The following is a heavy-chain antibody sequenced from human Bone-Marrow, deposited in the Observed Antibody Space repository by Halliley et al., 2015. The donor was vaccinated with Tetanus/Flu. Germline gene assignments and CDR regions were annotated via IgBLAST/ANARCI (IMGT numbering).Heavy chain of an antibody. Sequence: SLRLSCVASGFTFTDHYMNWIRQSPGKGLEWISYMSSSGRTIYYADSVKGRFTMSRDNVQNSVSLQMDSLRDDDTAVYYCARTDEYPGSVGYAGLWGQGTPVTVSS. CDR1: GFTFTDHY. J-gene: IGHJ1*01. CDR3: ARTDEYPGSVGYAGL. CDR2: MSSSGRTI. V-gene: IGHV3-11*01. D-gene: IGHD5-18*01.